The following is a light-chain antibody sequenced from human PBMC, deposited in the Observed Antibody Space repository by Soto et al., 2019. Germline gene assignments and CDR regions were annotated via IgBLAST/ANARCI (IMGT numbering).Light chain of an antibody. J-gene: IGLJ2*01. CDR2: EVS. V-gene: IGLV2-14*01. CDR3: SSYPSSSTLVV. Sequence: QSALTQPASVSGSPGQSITISCTGTTSDVGGYNYVSWYQQHPGKAPKLMIYEVSNRPSGVSNRFSGSKSGNTASLTISGLQAEDEADSYCSSYPSSSTLVVFGGGTKLTVL. CDR1: TSDVGGYNY.